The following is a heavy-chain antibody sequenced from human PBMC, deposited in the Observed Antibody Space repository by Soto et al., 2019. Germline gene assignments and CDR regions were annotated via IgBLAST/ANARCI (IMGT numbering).Heavy chain of an antibody. J-gene: IGHJ5*02. CDR2: INHSGST. D-gene: IGHD3-22*01. Sequence: QVQLQQWGAGLLKPSETLSLTCAVYGGSFSGYYWSWIRQPPGKGLEWIGEINHSGSTNYNPSLKXRXATXVDQSRNQFSLKLSFVPAADTAVYYCARGSGYYYAWGQGTLVTVSS. CDR3: ARGSGYYYA. V-gene: IGHV4-34*01. CDR1: GGSFSGYY.